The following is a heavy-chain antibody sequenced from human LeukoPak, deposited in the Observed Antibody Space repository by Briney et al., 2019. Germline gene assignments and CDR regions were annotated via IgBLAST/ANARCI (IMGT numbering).Heavy chain of an antibody. CDR2: IYPSGST. Sequence: SETLSLTCTVSGGSISSGSYYWGWIRQPAGKGLEWIGRIYPSGSTNYNPSLKSRVTISVDTSKNQFSLNLSSVTAADTAVYYCARDGSGYDYYYFYYMDVWGKGTTVTVSS. J-gene: IGHJ6*03. CDR1: GGSISSGSYY. D-gene: IGHD3-22*01. CDR3: ARDGSGYDYYYFYYMDV. V-gene: IGHV4-61*02.